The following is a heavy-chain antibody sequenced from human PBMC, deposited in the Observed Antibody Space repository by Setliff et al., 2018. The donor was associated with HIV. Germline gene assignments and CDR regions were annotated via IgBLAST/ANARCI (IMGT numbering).Heavy chain of an antibody. CDR1: GDSINSGDSY. D-gene: IGHD1-7*01. J-gene: IGHJ4*02. CDR3: ARGGATGTTRLDY. V-gene: IGHV4-30-4*01. CDR2: IYYSGTT. Sequence: PSETLSLTCTVSGDSINSGDSYWTWIRHHPGKGLEWIGYIYYSGTTYYNPSLKSRVTISVDTSQNQVSLKLTSVTAADTAVYYCARGGATGTTRLDYWGQGTLVTVSS.